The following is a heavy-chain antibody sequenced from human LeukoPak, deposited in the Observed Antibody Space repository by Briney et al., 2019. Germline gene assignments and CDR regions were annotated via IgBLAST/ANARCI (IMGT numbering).Heavy chain of an antibody. CDR2: ISSNGGST. D-gene: IGHD5-24*01. V-gene: IGHV3-64*01. CDR1: GFTFSSYA. Sequence: PGGSLRLSCAASGFTFSSYAMHWVRQAPGKGLEYVSAISSNGGSTYYANSVKGRFTISRDNSKNTLYLQMGSLRAEDMAVYYCATSDSSVEMATINWGQGTLVTVS. CDR3: ATSDSSVEMATIN. J-gene: IGHJ4*02.